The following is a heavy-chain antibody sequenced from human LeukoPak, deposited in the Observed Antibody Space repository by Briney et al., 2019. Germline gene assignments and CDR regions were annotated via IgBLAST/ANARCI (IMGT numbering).Heavy chain of an antibody. CDR2: ISSSSSYI. J-gene: IGHJ2*01. V-gene: IGHV3-21*01. D-gene: IGHD2/OR15-2a*01. CDR3: ARDHAGKNDYLHWYFDL. Sequence: GGSLRLSCAASGFTFSSYSMNWVRQAPGKGLEWVSSISSSSSYIYYADSVKGRFTISRDNAKNSLYLQMNSLRAEDTAVYYCARDHAGKNDYLHWYFDLWGRGTLVTVSS. CDR1: GFTFSSYS.